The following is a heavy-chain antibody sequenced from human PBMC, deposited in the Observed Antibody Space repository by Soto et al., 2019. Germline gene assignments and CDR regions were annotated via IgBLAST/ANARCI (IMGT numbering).Heavy chain of an antibody. V-gene: IGHV1-69*02. CDR3: ASPAASYYYYYYGMDV. J-gene: IGHJ6*02. CDR1: GGTFSSYT. Sequence: SVKVSCKASGGTFSSYTISWVRQAPGQGLEWMGRIIPILGIANYAQKFQGRVTITADESTSTAYMELSSLRSEDTAVYYCASPAASYYYYYYGMDVWGQGTTVTVSS. D-gene: IGHD2-2*01. CDR2: IIPILGIA.